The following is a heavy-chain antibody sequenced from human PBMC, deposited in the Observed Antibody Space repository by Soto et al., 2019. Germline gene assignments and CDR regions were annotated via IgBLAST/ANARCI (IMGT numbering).Heavy chain of an antibody. CDR1: GGTFSSYT. Sequence: QVQLVQSGAEVKKPGSSVKVSCKASGGTFSSYTISWVRQAPGQGLEWMGRIIPILGIANYAQKFQGRVTNTADKSTRTAYIERTSLTSDDTAVYYCARYLAVVPVVIMSYYYYGMDVWGQGTTVTVSS. J-gene: IGHJ6*02. CDR2: IIPILGIA. D-gene: IGHD3-10*02. V-gene: IGHV1-69*02. CDR3: ARYLAVVPVVIMSYYYYGMDV.